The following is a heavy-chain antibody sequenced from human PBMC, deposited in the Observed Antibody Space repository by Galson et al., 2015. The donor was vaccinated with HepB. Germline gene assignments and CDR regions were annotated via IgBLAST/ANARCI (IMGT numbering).Heavy chain of an antibody. D-gene: IGHD3-22*01. CDR1: GGTFSSYA. J-gene: IGHJ4*02. V-gene: IGHV1-69*04. CDR2: IIPILGIA. Sequence: SVKVSCKASGGTFSSYAISWVRQAPGQGLEWMGRIIPILGIANYAQKFQGRVTITADKSTSTAYMELSSLRSEDTAVYYCARDYYDSSGYFPFDYWGQGTLVTVSS. CDR3: ARDYYDSSGYFPFDY.